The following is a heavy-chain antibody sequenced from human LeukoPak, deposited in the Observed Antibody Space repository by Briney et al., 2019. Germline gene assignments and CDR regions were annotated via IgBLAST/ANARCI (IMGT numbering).Heavy chain of an antibody. CDR3: ARRQWLVIGAFDI. D-gene: IGHD6-19*01. Sequence: GESLKISCKGSGYSFTSYWIGWVRQMPGKGLEWMGIIYPGDSDTRYRPSFQGQVTISADKSSSTAYLQWNNLKASDTAMYYCARRQWLVIGAFDIWGQGTMVTVSS. CDR2: IYPGDSDT. J-gene: IGHJ3*02. V-gene: IGHV5-51*01. CDR1: GYSFTSYW.